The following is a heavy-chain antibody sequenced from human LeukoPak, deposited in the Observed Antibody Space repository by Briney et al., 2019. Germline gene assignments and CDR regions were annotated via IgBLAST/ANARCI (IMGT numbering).Heavy chain of an antibody. CDR3: ARMLKTYSGRYSGFDY. J-gene: IGHJ4*02. V-gene: IGHV4-34*01. CDR2: INHSGST. CDR1: GGSFSGYY. D-gene: IGHD1-26*01. Sequence: PSETLSLTCAVYGGSFSGYYWSWIRQPPGKGLEWIGEINHSGSTNYNPSLKSRVTISVDTSKNQFSLKLSSVTAADTAVYYCARMLKTYSGRYSGFDYWGQGTLVTVSS.